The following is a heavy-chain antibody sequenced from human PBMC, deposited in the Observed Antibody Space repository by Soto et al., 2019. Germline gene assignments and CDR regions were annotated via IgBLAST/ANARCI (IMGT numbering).Heavy chain of an antibody. CDR3: ARGGSGYHTGRGFAGAMDV. CDR2: ISPYNGHT. Sequence: QIQLVQSGGEVKKPGASVNLSCKASGYIFNGYGISWVRQAPGQGLEWMGWISPYNGHTEYSQSLQGRLTVTADTPTTTGYRELRSLRSDDTAVYYCARGGSGYHTGRGFAGAMDVWGQGTTVTVSS. D-gene: IGHD3-3*01. V-gene: IGHV1-18*04. J-gene: IGHJ6*02. CDR1: GYIFNGYG.